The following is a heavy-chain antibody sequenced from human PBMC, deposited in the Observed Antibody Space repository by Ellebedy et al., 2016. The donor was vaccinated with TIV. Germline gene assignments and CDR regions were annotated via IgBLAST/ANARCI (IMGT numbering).Heavy chain of an antibody. CDR1: RFSFSSYW. J-gene: IGHJ3*02. CDR3: ATDGSYGDYRSPTHAFVM. CDR2: INQDGSEQ. D-gene: IGHD4-17*01. V-gene: IGHV3-7*01. Sequence: GGSLRLSCAASRFSFSSYWMSWVRQAPGKGLEWVANINQDGSEQYYVDSVQGRFTISRDNARNSLNLQINLVRAEDAAVYYCATDGSYGDYRSPTHAFVMWGQGTMVIVSS.